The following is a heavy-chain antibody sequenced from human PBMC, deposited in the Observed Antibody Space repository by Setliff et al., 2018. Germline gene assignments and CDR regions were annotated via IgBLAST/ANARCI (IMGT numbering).Heavy chain of an antibody. J-gene: IGHJ3*02. D-gene: IGHD2-21*01. CDR1: GFTFGDYA. CDR3: TTLAFVVVSEYLLRRDI. CDR2: IRSKAYGGTT. V-gene: IGHV3-49*04. Sequence: PGGSLRLSCTASGFTFGDYAMSWVRQAPGKGLEWVGFIRSKAYGGTTEYAASVKGRFTISRDDSKSIAYLQMNSLKTEDTAVYYCTTLAFVVVSEYLLRRDIWGQGTMVTVSS.